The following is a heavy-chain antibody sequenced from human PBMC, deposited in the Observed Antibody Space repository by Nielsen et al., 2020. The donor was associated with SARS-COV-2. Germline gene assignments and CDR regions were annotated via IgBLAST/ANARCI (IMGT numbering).Heavy chain of an antibody. CDR3: ARDIASDSSSSASYYYYGMDV. D-gene: IGHD6-6*01. CDR2: IYSGGST. J-gene: IGHJ6*02. Sequence: VRQMPGKGLEWVSVIYSGGSTYYADSVKGRFTISRDNSKNTLYLQMNSLRAEDTAVYYCARDIASDSSSSASYYYYGMDVWGQGTTVTVSS. V-gene: IGHV3-53*01.